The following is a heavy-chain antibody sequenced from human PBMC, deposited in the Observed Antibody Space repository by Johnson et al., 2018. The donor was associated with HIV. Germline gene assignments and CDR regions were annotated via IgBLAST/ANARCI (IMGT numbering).Heavy chain of an antibody. D-gene: IGHD6-19*01. V-gene: IGHV3-30*18. J-gene: IGHJ3*02. CDR2: ISYDGSKK. CDR3: AKDRAVGYSSGWYQAVINAFDI. CDR1: GFTFSSYG. Sequence: QVHLVESGGGVVQPGRSLRLSCAASGFTFSSYGMHWVRQAPGKGLEWVAVISYDGSKKYYADSVKGRFTISRDNSKNTLYLQMNSLRAEDTAVYYCAKDRAVGYSSGWYQAVINAFDIWGQGTMVTVSS.